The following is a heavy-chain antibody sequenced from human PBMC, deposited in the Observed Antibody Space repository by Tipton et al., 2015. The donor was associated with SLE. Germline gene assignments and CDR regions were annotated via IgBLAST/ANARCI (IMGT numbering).Heavy chain of an antibody. Sequence: SLRLSCAASGFTFSTYWMHWVRQPPGKGLVWASGINSDGSTTNHADSVKGRFTISRDNAKDTLYLQMTSLTPEDTALYYCSRDPPTTPPWGQGTLVTVSS. D-gene: IGHD1-14*01. J-gene: IGHJ5*02. V-gene: IGHV3-74*01. CDR2: INSDGSTT. CDR3: SRDPPTTPP. CDR1: GFTFSTYW.